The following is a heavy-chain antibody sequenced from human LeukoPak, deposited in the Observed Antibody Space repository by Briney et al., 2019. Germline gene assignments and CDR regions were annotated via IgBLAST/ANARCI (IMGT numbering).Heavy chain of an antibody. Sequence: QAGGSLRLSCAASGFIFSDYWMHWVRHGPGKGLVWVSRIKSDGSSTSYAESVKGRFTISRDNAKNTVYVHMNSLRDEDTAVYYCARGGRYAYFLDYWGQGTLVTVSS. V-gene: IGHV3-74*01. CDR2: IKSDGSST. D-gene: IGHD3-16*01. CDR3: ARGGRYAYFLDY. CDR1: GFIFSDYW. J-gene: IGHJ4*02.